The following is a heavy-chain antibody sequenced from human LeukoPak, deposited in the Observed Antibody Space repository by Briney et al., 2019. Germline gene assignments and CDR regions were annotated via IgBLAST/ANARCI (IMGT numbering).Heavy chain of an antibody. CDR1: GFTFSSYA. Sequence: PGGSPRLSCAASGFTFSSYAMSWVRQAPGKGLELVSAISGSGGSTYYADSVKGRFTISRDNSKNTLYLQMNSLRAEDTAVYYCAKVGRVRGVITNYFDYWGQGTLVTVSS. CDR3: AKVGRVRGVITNYFDY. CDR2: ISGSGGST. J-gene: IGHJ4*02. D-gene: IGHD3-10*01. V-gene: IGHV3-23*01.